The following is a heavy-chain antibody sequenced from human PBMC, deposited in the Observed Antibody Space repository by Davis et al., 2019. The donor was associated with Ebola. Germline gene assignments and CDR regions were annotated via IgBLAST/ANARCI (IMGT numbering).Heavy chain of an antibody. V-gene: IGHV5-51*01. CDR1: GYSFTGYW. D-gene: IGHD2-21*01. Sequence: GESLKISCKGSGYSFTGYWIGWVRQMPGKGLEWMGIIYPDDSDTRYSPSFEGQVTMSADKSISTAYLQWSRLKASDTAMYYCARRVRLSYWYFDLWGRGTLVTVSS. CDR2: IYPDDSDT. CDR3: ARRVRLSYWYFDL. J-gene: IGHJ2*01.